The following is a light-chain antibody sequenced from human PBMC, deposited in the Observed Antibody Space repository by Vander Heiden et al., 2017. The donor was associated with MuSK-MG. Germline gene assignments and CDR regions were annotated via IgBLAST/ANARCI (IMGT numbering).Light chain of an antibody. CDR3: QVWDSITVV. J-gene: IGLJ2*01. CDR1: NIGRKN. V-gene: IGLV3-9*01. CDR2: RDI. Sequence: SSELTQPLSVSVALGQTARITSGGNNIGRKNVHWNQQTPGHAPVPVLYRDINRPSGIPARFSGSISVNTATLTISRAQAGYEADYYCQVWDSITVVFGGRTKLTVL.